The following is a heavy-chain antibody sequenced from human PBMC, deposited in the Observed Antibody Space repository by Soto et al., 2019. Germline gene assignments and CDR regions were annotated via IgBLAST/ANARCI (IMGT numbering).Heavy chain of an antibody. CDR1: GDSVSSNSAA. CDR3: ASRRTAVAGTSGAFDI. Sequence: SQTLSLTCAISGDSVSSNSAAWNCIRQSPSRGLEWLGRTYYRSKWYNDYAVSVKSRITINPDTSKNQFSLQLNSVTPEDTAVYYCASRRTAVAGTSGAFDIWGQGTMVTVSS. J-gene: IGHJ3*02. CDR2: TYYRSKWYN. V-gene: IGHV6-1*01. D-gene: IGHD6-19*01.